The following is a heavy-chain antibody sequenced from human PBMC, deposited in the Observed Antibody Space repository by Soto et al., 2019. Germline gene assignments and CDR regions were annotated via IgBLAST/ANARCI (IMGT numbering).Heavy chain of an antibody. CDR3: ARGQGIAYFGGDCPAPFDC. D-gene: IGHD2-21*02. J-gene: IGHJ4*02. CDR2: INHSGST. V-gene: IGHV4-34*01. CDR1: GGSFSGYY. Sequence: PSETLSLTCAVYGGSFSGYYCSWIRQPPGKGLEWIGEINHSGSTNYNPSLKSRATISVDTAKNQFSLKLSSVTAADTAVYYCARGQGIAYFGGDCPAPFDCWGQGTLIT.